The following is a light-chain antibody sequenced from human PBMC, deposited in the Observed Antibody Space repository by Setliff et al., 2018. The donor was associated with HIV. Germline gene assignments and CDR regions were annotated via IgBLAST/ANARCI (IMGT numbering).Light chain of an antibody. Sequence: QSALTQPASVSGSPEQSITISCTGTRSDIGDYNYVFWVQQHPGKAPKLILTEVSNRPSGVSNHFSGSKSGYTASLTISGLQAADEADYYCSSYTSTSTYVFGTGTKVTV. J-gene: IGLJ1*01. CDR3: SSYTSTSTYV. V-gene: IGLV2-14*01. CDR2: EVS. CDR1: RSDIGDYNY.